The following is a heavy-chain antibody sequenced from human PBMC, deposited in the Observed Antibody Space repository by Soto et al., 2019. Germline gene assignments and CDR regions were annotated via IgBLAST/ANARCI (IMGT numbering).Heavy chain of an antibody. CDR3: ALLERYCSGGSCYFDY. Sequence: GASVKVSCKASGYTFTSYDINWVRQATGQGLEWMGWMNPNSGNKGYAQKIQGRVTMTRNTYISTANKEISSLRSEDTAVYYCALLERYCSGGSCYFDYWG. J-gene: IGHJ4*03. CDR1: GYTFTSYD. CDR2: MNPNSGNK. D-gene: IGHD2-15*01. V-gene: IGHV1-8*01.